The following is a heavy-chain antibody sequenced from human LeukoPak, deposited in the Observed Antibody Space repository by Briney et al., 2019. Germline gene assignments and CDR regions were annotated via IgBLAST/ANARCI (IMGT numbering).Heavy chain of an antibody. CDR3: ARDPSPMGSSSFSYYYMDV. CDR2: IYSGGST. V-gene: IGHV3-66*01. J-gene: IGHJ6*03. Sequence: GGSLRLSCAASGFTVSNNYMSWVRQAPGKGLEWVSLIYSGGSTYYADSVKGRFTISRDNSKNTLYLQMNSLRAEDTAVYYCARDPSPMGSSSFSYYYMDVWGKGTTVTVSS. D-gene: IGHD6-13*01. CDR1: GFTVSNNY.